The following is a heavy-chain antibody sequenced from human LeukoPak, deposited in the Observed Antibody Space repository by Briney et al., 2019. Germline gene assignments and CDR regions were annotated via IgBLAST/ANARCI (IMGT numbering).Heavy chain of an antibody. J-gene: IGHJ4*02. D-gene: IGHD3-10*01. CDR2: IYYSGST. CDR3: ARVPGPTMVRGVINRFFFDY. V-gene: IGHV4-39*07. Sequence: SETLSLTCTVSGGSISSSSYYWGWIRQPPGKGLEWMGSIYYSGSTYYNPSLKSRVTISVDTSKNQFSLKLSSVTAADTAVYYCARVPGPTMVRGVINRFFFDYWGQGTLVTVSS. CDR1: GGSISSSSYY.